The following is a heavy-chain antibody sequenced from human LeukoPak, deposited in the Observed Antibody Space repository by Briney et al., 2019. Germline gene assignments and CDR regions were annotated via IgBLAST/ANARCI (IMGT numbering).Heavy chain of an antibody. J-gene: IGHJ5*02. CDR1: GFILNNYG. CDR2: ISNDGGGT. CDR3: AKGSSGYFADL. Sequence: GGSLRLSCAASGFILNNYGLIWVRQAPGKGLEWVSAISNDGGGTQYADFVEGRFTISRDNSKNTLFLKMSSLRAEDTALYYCAKGSSGYFADLWGQGTLVTVSS. V-gene: IGHV3-23*01. D-gene: IGHD3-22*01.